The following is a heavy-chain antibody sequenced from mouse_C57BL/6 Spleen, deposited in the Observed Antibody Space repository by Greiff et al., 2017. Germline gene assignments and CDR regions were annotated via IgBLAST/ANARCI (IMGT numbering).Heavy chain of an antibody. V-gene: IGHV1-19*01. Sequence: EVQLQQSGPVLVKPGASVKTSCKASGYTFTDYYMNWVKQSHGKSLEWIGVINPYNGGTSYNQKFKGKATLTVDKSSSTAYMELNSLTSEDSAVYYCASYSNYPWFAYWGQGTLVTVSA. CDR1: GYTFTDYY. CDR2: INPYNGGT. CDR3: ASYSNYPWFAY. J-gene: IGHJ3*01. D-gene: IGHD2-5*01.